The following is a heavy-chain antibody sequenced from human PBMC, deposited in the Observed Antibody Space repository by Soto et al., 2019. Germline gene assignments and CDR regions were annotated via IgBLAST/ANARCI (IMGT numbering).Heavy chain of an antibody. J-gene: IGHJ4*02. D-gene: IGHD3-22*01. CDR2: ISSSSSTI. CDR1: GFTFSTYS. V-gene: IGHV3-48*01. CDR3: ARDYYKYYDSSGYYRSPAY. Sequence: GGSLRLSCAASGFTFSTYSMNWVRQAPGKGLEWVSYISSSSSTIFYTDSVKGRFTVSRDNSRNTLFLQMNSLRAEDTAVYYCARDYYKYYDSSGYYRSPAYWGQGTLVTVSS.